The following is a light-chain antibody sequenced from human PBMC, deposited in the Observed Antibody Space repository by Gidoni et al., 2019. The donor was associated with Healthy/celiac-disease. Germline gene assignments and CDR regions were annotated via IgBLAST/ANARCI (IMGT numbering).Light chain of an antibody. Sequence: EIVLTPSPATLSLSPGESATLSCRSSQSVSSYLAWYQQKPGQAPRLLIYDASNRATGIPARFSGSGSGTDFTLTISSLEPEDFAVYYCQQRSNWLFTFGGGTKVEIK. J-gene: IGKJ4*01. V-gene: IGKV3-11*01. CDR1: QSVSSY. CDR2: DAS. CDR3: QQRSNWLFT.